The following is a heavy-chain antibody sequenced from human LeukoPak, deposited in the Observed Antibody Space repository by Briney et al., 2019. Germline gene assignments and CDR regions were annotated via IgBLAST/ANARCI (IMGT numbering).Heavy chain of an antibody. V-gene: IGHV1-2*02. D-gene: IGHD7-27*01. J-gene: IGHJ6*03. CDR1: GYIFNYYY. CDR3: ARSGAPPHYYYYYMDV. CDR2: INPNSGDT. Sequence: ASVKVSCKASGYIFNYYYIHWVRQAPGQGLEWMGWINPNSGDTNFAQKFQGRVTMTRDTSISAAHMELISLKSDDTAVYFCARSGAPPHYYYYYMDVCGKGTTGTVSS.